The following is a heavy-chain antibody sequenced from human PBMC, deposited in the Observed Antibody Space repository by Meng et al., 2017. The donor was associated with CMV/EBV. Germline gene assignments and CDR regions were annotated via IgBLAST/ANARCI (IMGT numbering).Heavy chain of an antibody. CDR3: AREAFKVLFFPFDP. V-gene: IGHV4-61*02. CDR2: IYTSGST. Sequence: QVQLKESGPGRVKPSQTLSLTCTGSGGSISSGSYYWSWIRQPAGKGLEWIGRIYTSGSTNYNPSLKSRVTISVDTSKNQFSLKLSSVTAADTAVYYCAREAFKVLFFPFDPWGQGTLVTVSS. CDR1: GGSISSGSYY. J-gene: IGHJ5*02. D-gene: IGHD1-1*01.